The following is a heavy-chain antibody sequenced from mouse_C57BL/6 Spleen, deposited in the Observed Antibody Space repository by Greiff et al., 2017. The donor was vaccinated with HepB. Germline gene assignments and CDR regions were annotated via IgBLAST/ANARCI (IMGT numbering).Heavy chain of an antibody. V-gene: IGHV5-9-1*02. CDR2: ISSGGDYI. Sequence: QVESGEGLVKPGGSLKLSCAASGFTFSSYAMSWVRQTPEKRLEWVAYISSGGDYIYYTDTVKGRFTISRDNARNTLYLQMSSLKSEDTAMYYCTKVNDYDQYWYFDVWGTGTTVTVSS. CDR1: GFTFSSYA. CDR3: TKVNDYDQYWYFDV. D-gene: IGHD2-4*01. J-gene: IGHJ1*03.